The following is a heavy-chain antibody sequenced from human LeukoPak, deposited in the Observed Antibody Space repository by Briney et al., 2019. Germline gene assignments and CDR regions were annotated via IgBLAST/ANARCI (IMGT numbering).Heavy chain of an antibody. Sequence: GGSLRLSCAASGFTFSSYSMNWVRQAPGKGLEWVSYISSSSSTIYYADSVKGRFTISRDNAKNSLYLQMNSLRAEDTAVYYCAREASSSWYLQYYYYSMDVWGQGTTVTVSS. CDR1: GFTFSSYS. CDR3: AREASSSWYLQYYYYSMDV. D-gene: IGHD6-13*01. J-gene: IGHJ6*02. V-gene: IGHV3-48*01. CDR2: ISSSSSTI.